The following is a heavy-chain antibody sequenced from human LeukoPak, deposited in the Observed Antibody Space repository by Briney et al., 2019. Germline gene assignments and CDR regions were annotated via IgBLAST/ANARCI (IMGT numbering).Heavy chain of an antibody. CDR3: ARASITYYYYYYMGV. V-gene: IGHV4-39*07. Sequence: PSETLSLTCSVSGGSVNSNTHYWGWIRQPPGEGLQWIGSISYSGTTYYNPSLKSRVTISVDTSKNQFSLKLSSVTAADTAVYYCARASITYYYYYYMGVWGKGTTVTVSS. J-gene: IGHJ6*03. CDR2: ISYSGTT. D-gene: IGHD1-14*01. CDR1: GGSVNSNTHY.